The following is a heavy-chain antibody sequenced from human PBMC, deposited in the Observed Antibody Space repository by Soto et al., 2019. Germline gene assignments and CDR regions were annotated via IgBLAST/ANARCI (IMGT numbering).Heavy chain of an antibody. Sequence: EVQLVQSGAEVKKPGESLKISCKGSGYSFTTYWIAWVRQMPGKGLEWMGIIYPGDSRTTYSPSFQGQVIISADKSISTADLQWSSLKASDTAMYYCARDLDYGSNSETFDRWGQGTMVTVSS. CDR1: GYSFTTYW. J-gene: IGHJ3*02. D-gene: IGHD4-17*01. CDR3: ARDLDYGSNSETFDR. V-gene: IGHV5-51*03. CDR2: IYPGDSRT.